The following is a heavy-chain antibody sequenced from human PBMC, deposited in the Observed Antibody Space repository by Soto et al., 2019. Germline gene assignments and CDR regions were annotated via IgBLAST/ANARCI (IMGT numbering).Heavy chain of an antibody. CDR1: GGSISSSIYY. CDR3: ARVPDR. D-gene: IGHD2-2*01. Sequence: PSETLSLTCTVSGGSISSSIYYWAWIRQTPGKGLEWIGSINYSGNTYYNPSLKSRVTISVDRSKNQFSLKLSSVTAADTAVYYCARVPDRWGQGTLVTVSS. J-gene: IGHJ5*02. CDR2: INYSGNT. V-gene: IGHV4-39*07.